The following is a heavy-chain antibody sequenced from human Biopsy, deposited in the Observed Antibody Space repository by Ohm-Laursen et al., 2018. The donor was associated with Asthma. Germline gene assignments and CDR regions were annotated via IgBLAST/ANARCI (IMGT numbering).Heavy chain of an antibody. CDR1: GGSMTPTSHY. V-gene: IGHV4-39*01. Sequence: GTLSRTCTVSGGSMTPTSHYWDWIRQAPGKGLEWIGYISYGGKTSYNPSLKNRVTISRDTSKNQFSLRLTSVTAADTAVYFCARRITIFGVVQKDHGMDAWGQGTTVIVSS. CDR3: ARRITIFGVVQKDHGMDA. D-gene: IGHD3-3*01. J-gene: IGHJ6*02. CDR2: ISYGGKT.